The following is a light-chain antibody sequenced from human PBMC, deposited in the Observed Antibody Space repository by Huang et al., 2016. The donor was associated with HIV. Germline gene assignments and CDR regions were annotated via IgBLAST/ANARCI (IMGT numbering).Light chain of an antibody. J-gene: IGKJ1*01. V-gene: IGKV3-15*01. CDR3: QQYNNWPPWT. CDR2: GAS. CDR1: QSVSIN. Sequence: EIVMTQSPATLSVAPGEGATLSCRASQSVSINLAWYQQKPGQAPRLFIYGASTRALGIPARFSGSGSGTEFTLTISSLQSEDFAVYYCQQYNNWPPWTFGQGTKVEIK.